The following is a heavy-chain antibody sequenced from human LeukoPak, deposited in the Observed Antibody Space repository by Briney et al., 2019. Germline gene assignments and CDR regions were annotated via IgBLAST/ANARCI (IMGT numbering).Heavy chain of an antibody. V-gene: IGHV3-30*18. CDR3: AKARYYYDRSGWAYYFDY. D-gene: IGHD3-22*01. Sequence: PGGSLRLSCAASGFTFSSYGMHWVRQAPGKGVEWLAVISYDGSNKYYADSVKGRFTISRDNSKNTLYVQMNSLRAEDTAVYYCAKARYYYDRSGWAYYFDYWGQGTLVTVSS. J-gene: IGHJ4*02. CDR2: ISYDGSNK. CDR1: GFTFSSYG.